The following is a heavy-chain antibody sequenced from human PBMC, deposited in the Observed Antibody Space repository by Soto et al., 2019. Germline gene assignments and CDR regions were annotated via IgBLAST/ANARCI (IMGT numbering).Heavy chain of an antibody. J-gene: IGHJ6*02. V-gene: IGHV3-30-3*01. Sequence: LRLSCAASGFSFSTYAMHWVRQAPGEGLEWVAVISYDGGNKYYADSVEGRFTISRDNSKNTLYLQMDSLRTEDTAVYYCARCLSSSSWYGDYYYAMDVWGQGTTVTVSS. CDR1: GFSFSTYA. D-gene: IGHD6-13*01. CDR3: ARCLSSSSWYGDYYYAMDV. CDR2: ISYDGGNK.